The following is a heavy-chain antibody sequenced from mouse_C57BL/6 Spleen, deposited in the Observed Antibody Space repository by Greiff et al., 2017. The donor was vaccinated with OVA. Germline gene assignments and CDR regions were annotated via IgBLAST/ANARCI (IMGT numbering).Heavy chain of an antibody. Sequence: QVQLQQSGAELVKPGASVKISCNASGYAFLRSWMNWLKQRPGKGLEWIGQIYPGDGDTNYNGKFKGKATLTADKSSSTAYMQLSSLTSEDSAVYFCARAAGYHYFDYWGQGTTLTVSS. J-gene: IGHJ2*01. V-gene: IGHV1-80*01. CDR2: IYPGDGDT. D-gene: IGHD2-2*01. CDR1: GYAFLRSW. CDR3: ARAAGYHYFDY.